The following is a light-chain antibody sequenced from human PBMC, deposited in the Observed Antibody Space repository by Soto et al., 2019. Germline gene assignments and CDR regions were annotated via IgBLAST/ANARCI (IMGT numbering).Light chain of an antibody. CDR3: QKYNGAPLT. Sequence: DIQMTQSPSSLSASVGDRVTITCRASRGISNYLAWYQQKPGKVPKLLIYAASTLQSGVPSRFSGSGSGTDFTLTISSLQPEDVATYYCQKYNGAPLTFGGGTKVEIK. V-gene: IGKV1-27*01. CDR2: AAS. J-gene: IGKJ4*01. CDR1: RGISNY.